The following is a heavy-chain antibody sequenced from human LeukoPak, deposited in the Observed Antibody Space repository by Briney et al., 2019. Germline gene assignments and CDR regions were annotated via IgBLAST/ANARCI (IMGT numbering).Heavy chain of an antibody. CDR1: GYTFTSYG. Sequence: ASVKVSCKASGYTFTSYGISWVRQAPGQGLEWMGWISAYNGNTNYAQKLQGRVTMTTDTSTSAAYMELRSLRSDDTAVYYCAREGYCTNGVCCPGPLRKTSYYYGMDVWGQGTTVTVSS. J-gene: IGHJ6*02. CDR2: ISAYNGNT. D-gene: IGHD2-8*01. CDR3: AREGYCTNGVCCPGPLRKTSYYYGMDV. V-gene: IGHV1-18*01.